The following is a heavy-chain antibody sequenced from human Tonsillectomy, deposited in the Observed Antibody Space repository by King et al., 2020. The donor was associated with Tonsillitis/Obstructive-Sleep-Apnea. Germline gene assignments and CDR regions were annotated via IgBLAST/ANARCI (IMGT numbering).Heavy chain of an antibody. CDR2: INTNTGNP. D-gene: IGHD4-11*01. Sequence: QLVQSGSELKKPGASVKVSCKASGYTFTSYALNWVLTAPGQGLWWMGWINTNTGNPTSGQGFTVRFFFSLDTSVSTAYLQISSLKAEDTAVYYCAREVGYSNYQPYYMDVWGKGTTVTVSS. J-gene: IGHJ6*03. V-gene: IGHV7-4-1*02. CDR3: AREVGYSNYQPYYMDV. CDR1: GYTFTSYA.